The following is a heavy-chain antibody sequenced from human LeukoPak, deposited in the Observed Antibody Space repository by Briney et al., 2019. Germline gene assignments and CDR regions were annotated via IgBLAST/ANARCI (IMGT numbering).Heavy chain of an antibody. CDR2: ISAYNGNT. Sequence: ASVKVSCKASGYTFTSYGISWVRQAPGQGLEWMGWISAYNGNTNYAQKLQGRVTMTTDTSTSTAYMELRSLRSDDTAVYYCARDRHHRLGTYYYDSSGLTPYYFDYWGQGTLVTVSS. V-gene: IGHV1-18*01. D-gene: IGHD3-22*01. J-gene: IGHJ4*02. CDR1: GYTFTSYG. CDR3: ARDRHHRLGTYYYDSSGLTPYYFDY.